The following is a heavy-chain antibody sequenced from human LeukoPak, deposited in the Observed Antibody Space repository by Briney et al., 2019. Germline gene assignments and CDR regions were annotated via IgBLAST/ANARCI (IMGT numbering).Heavy chain of an antibody. CDR3: AREYGGSHFDY. CDR2: ISYSGSP. Sequence: SETLSLTCNVSGGSISDYYWTWIRQPPGKGLEWIGYISYSGSPNYNPSLKSRVTISVDTSKNQFSLKLSSVTAADTAMYYCAREYGGSHFDYWGQGTLVTVSA. CDR1: GGSISDYY. J-gene: IGHJ4*02. V-gene: IGHV4-59*01. D-gene: IGHD4-23*01.